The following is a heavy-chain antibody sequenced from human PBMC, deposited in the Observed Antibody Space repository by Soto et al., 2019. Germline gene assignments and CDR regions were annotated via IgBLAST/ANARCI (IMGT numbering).Heavy chain of an antibody. J-gene: IGHJ5*02. V-gene: IGHV6-1*01. D-gene: IGHD3-10*01. CDR3: ARTPSSKTIDYRGWFDP. CDR1: GDGVSSNSAA. Sequence: SQTLSLTCVISGDGVSSNSAAWNWIRQSPSRGLEWLGRTYYRSKWYNDYAFSVKNRITINPDTYKNQFSLHLNSVTPEDTAVYYCARTPSSKTIDYRGWFDPWGQGTLVTVSS. CDR2: TYYRSKWYN.